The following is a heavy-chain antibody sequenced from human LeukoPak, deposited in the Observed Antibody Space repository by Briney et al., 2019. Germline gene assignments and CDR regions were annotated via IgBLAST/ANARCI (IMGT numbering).Heavy chain of an antibody. Sequence: ASVKVSCKASGYTFTNYAMHWVRQAPGQRLEWMGWINAGNGNTKYSQEFQGRVTITRDTSASTAYMELSSLRSEDMAVYYCARGTRIWSGYYYIEGPDYWGQGTLVTVSS. CDR3: ARGTRIWSGYYYIEGPDY. J-gene: IGHJ4*02. D-gene: IGHD3-3*01. V-gene: IGHV1-3*03. CDR2: INAGNGNT. CDR1: GYTFTNYA.